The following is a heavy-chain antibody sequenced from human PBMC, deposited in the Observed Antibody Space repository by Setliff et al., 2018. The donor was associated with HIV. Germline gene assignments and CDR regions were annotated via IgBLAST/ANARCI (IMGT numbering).Heavy chain of an antibody. CDR3: VKDPYGGKGYFQY. CDR2: IWYDGSNK. D-gene: IGHD4-17*01. CDR1: GFTFSNYA. Sequence: GGSLRLSCAASGFTFSNYAMHWVRQAPGKGLEWVAVIWYDGSNKNYADSVKGRFTISRDNSKKTLYLQMNSLRAEDTAVYYCVKDPYGGKGYFQYWGQGTVVTVSS. J-gene: IGHJ1*01. V-gene: IGHV3-33*03.